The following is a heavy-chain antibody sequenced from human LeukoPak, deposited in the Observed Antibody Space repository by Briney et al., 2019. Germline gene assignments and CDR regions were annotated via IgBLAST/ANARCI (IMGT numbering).Heavy chain of an antibody. J-gene: IGHJ4*02. CDR1: GGSISSYY. Sequence: SETLSLTCTVSGGSISSYYWTWIRQPPGKGLEWIGYIHYSGTTNYNPSLKSRVTISVDTSKNQFSLKLSSVTAADTAVYYCAGGHDYGDYVVGWGQGALVTVSS. D-gene: IGHD4-17*01. CDR2: IHYSGTT. V-gene: IGHV4-59*08. CDR3: AGGHDYGDYVVG.